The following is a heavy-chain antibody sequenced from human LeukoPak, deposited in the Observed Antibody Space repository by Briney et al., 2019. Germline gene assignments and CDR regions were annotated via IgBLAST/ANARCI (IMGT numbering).Heavy chain of an antibody. D-gene: IGHD2-21*01. CDR1: GASIDSYY. V-gene: IGHV4-4*09. CDR3: ASLSIGPSPYFYYYMDV. J-gene: IGHJ6*03. Sequence: PSETLSLTCSVSGASIDSYYWGWIRQPPGKGLEWIGYIYTSGNTIYNPSLKSLVTISMDTSKNQFSLKMRSVTAADTAVYYCASLSIGPSPYFYYYMDVWGKGTSVTVSS. CDR2: IYTSGNT.